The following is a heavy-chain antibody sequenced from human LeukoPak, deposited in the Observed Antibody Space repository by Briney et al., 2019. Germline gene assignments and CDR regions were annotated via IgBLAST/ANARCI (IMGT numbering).Heavy chain of an antibody. CDR3: ARGPRHCSGGSCYIYYFDY. Sequence: SETLSLTCAVYGGSFSGYYWSWIRQPPGKGLEWIGEINHSGSTNYNPSLESRVTISVDTSKNQFSLKLSSVTAADTAVYYCARGPRHCSGGSCYIYYFDYWGQGTLVTVSS. V-gene: IGHV4-34*01. J-gene: IGHJ4*02. CDR1: GGSFSGYY. D-gene: IGHD2-15*01. CDR2: INHSGST.